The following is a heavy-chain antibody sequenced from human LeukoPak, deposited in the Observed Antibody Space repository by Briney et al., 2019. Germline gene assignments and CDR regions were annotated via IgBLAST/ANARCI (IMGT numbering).Heavy chain of an antibody. J-gene: IGHJ4*02. V-gene: IGHV1-46*01. CDR3: ARMRRDDPEYDY. D-gene: IGHD6-6*01. Sequence: ASVKVSCKASGHTFTSYYMHWVRQAPGQGLEWMGIINPSGGSTSYAQKFQGRVTMTRDTSTSTVYMELSSLRSEDTAVYYCARMRRDDPEYDYWGQGTLVTVSS. CDR2: INPSGGST. CDR1: GHTFTSYY.